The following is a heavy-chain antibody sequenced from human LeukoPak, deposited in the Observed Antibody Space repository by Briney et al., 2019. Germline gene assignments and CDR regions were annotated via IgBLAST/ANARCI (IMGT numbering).Heavy chain of an antibody. Sequence: PSETLSLTCTVSGGSITSYYWTWIRQPPGKGLEWIGYIYYSGSTNYNPSLKSRVTISVDTSKNQFSLKLSSVTAADTAMYYCARGLPGYSGGDDAFDSWGQGTVVTVS. CDR1: GGSITSYY. J-gene: IGHJ3*01. CDR3: ARGLPGYSGGDDAFDS. D-gene: IGHD6-19*01. V-gene: IGHV4-59*01. CDR2: IYYSGST.